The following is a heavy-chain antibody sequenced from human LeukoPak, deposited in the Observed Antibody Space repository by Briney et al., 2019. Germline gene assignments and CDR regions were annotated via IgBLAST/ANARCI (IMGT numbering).Heavy chain of an antibody. J-gene: IGHJ3*02. D-gene: IGHD2-21*02. V-gene: IGHV3-64*01. CDR2: ISRNGGST. CDR3: ARVGDTDAFDI. Sequence: GGSLRPSCAASGFTFSSYAMHWVRQAPGKGLEYVSAISRNGGSTYYANSVKGRFTISRDNSKNTLFLQMGSLRAEDMAVYYCARVGDTDAFDIWGQGTMVTVSS. CDR1: GFTFSSYA.